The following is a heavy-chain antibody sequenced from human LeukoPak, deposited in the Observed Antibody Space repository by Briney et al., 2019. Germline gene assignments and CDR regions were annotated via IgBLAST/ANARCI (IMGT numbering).Heavy chain of an antibody. CDR1: GFTFSSHA. V-gene: IGHV3-23*01. CDR3: ARDPGVVAFHYFDF. D-gene: IGHD3-3*01. CDR2: IGGRGGST. J-gene: IGHJ4*02. Sequence: GGSLRLSCVASGFTFSSHAMAWVRQAPGKGLEWVSAIGGRGGSTYYADSVKGRFTISRDNSKNTLYLQMSSLRAEDTALYYCARDPGVVAFHYFDFWGQGTLVTVSS.